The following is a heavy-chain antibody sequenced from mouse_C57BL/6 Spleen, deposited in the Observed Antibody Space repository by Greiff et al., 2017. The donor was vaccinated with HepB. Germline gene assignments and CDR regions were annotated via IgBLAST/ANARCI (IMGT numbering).Heavy chain of an antibody. CDR2: IYPGNSDT. J-gene: IGHJ1*03. Sequence: VQLQQSGTVLARPGASVKMSCKTSGYTFTSYWMHWVKQRPGQGLEWLGAIYPGNSDTSYNQKFKGKAKLTAVTSASTAYMELSSLTNEDSAVYYCTRSIGPYWYFDVWGTGTTVTVSS. V-gene: IGHV1-5*01. CDR1: GYTFTSYW. CDR3: TRSIGPYWYFDV.